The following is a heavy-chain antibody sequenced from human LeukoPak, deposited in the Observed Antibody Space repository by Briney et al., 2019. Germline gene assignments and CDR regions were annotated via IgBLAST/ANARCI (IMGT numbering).Heavy chain of an antibody. V-gene: IGHV3-30*02. CDR3: GKGSSTSGCPDY. Sequence: HPGGSLRLSCAASGFTFNSYGMHWVRQAPGKGPDWVAFIRYDGSIKHYADSVKGRFTISRDNSKNTLSLQMNSLRPEDTAVYYCGKGSSTSGCPDYWGQGTLVTVSS. CDR1: GFTFNSYG. CDR2: IRYDGSIK. D-gene: IGHD6-19*01. J-gene: IGHJ4*02.